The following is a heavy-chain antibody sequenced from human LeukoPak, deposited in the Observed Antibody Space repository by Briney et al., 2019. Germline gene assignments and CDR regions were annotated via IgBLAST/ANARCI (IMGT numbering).Heavy chain of an antibody. CDR3: TRPWGAVGAYGGK. J-gene: IGHJ4*02. V-gene: IGHV3-49*04. D-gene: IGHD4-23*01. Sequence: GGSLRLSCTASGFTFGDYAMSWVRQAPGKGLEWVGFIRSKVYGGTAHYAASVKGRFTISRDDSKSIAYLQMNSLKTEDTAVYFCTRPWGAVGAYGGKWGQGTLVTVSS. CDR2: IRSKVYGGTA. CDR1: GFTFGDYA.